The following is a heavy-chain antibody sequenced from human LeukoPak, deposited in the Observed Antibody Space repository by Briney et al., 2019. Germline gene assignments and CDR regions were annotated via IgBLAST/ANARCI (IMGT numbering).Heavy chain of an antibody. D-gene: IGHD3-22*01. CDR2: IYYSGST. CDR3: ARTYYYDSSGYYWRPYYFDY. Sequence: PSLTLSLTCIVSVGSLSSYYWSWIRQPPGKGLVWIGYIYYSGSTNYNLCLKSRVNISVDTSKNQFFLKLSSVTAADTAVYYCARTYYYDSSGYYWRPYYFDYWGQGTLVTVSS. CDR1: VGSLSSYY. V-gene: IGHV4-59*01. J-gene: IGHJ4*02.